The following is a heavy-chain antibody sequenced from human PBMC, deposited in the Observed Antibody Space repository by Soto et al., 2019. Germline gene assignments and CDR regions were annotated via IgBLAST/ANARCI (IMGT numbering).Heavy chain of an antibody. D-gene: IGHD5-12*01. Sequence: SETLSLTCDVFGDSVNSDNYYWTWIRQPPGKDLEWIGNIYFSGSTYYNPSLNSRVTLSIDTSKNHFSLKLTSGTAADTAMYYCARHRAVDGLDYWGQGTLVTVSS. CDR2: IYFSGST. CDR3: ARHRAVDGLDY. V-gene: IGHV4-39*01. J-gene: IGHJ4*02. CDR1: GDSVNSDNYY.